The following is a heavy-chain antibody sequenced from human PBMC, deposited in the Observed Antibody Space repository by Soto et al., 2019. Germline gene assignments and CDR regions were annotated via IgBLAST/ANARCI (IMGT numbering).Heavy chain of an antibody. CDR2: IYWDDDK. D-gene: IGHD5-18*01. V-gene: IGHV2-5*02. J-gene: IGHJ6*02. CDR1: GFSLSTSGVG. Sequence: QITLKESGPTMVKPTQTLTLTCTFSGFSLSTSGVGVGWIRQPPGKALEWLALIYWDDDKRYSPSLKSRLTIAKDTSKNQVVLTMTNMDPVDTATYFCAHRRLQGGYISMDVWGQGTTVTVSS. CDR3: AHRRLQGGYISMDV.